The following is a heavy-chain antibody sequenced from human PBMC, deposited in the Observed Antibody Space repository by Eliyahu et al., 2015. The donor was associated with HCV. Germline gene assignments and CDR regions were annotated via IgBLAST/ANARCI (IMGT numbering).Heavy chain of an antibody. Sequence: QVQLQESGPGLVKPSETLSLTCTVSGGSXNTXYWSWIRQPPGKGLEWIGFIHYSGSTNYNPPLKSRITISVDTSKNQFSLKLSSVTAADTAVYYCASGGGGIAVAGTGGWFDPWGQGTLVTVSS. J-gene: IGHJ5*02. D-gene: IGHD6-19*01. V-gene: IGHV4-59*01. CDR2: IHYSGST. CDR1: GGSXNTXY. CDR3: ASGGGGIAVAGTGGWFDP.